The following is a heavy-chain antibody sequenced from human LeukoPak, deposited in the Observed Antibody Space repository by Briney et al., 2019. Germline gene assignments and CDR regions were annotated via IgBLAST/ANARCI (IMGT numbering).Heavy chain of an antibody. V-gene: IGHV3-48*01. J-gene: IGHJ6*03. CDR2: LTRGSSNI. CDR3: ARVVPVHEYYNSYMDD. Sequence: GGSLRLSCEASGFPFMTYAMNWVRQSPGKGLEWVAFLTRGSSNIQYAESVKGRFTISRDNGKDSLFLQMNSLRAEDTAVYYCARVVPVHEYYNSYMDDWGKGTTVTVSS. CDR1: GFPFMTYA. D-gene: IGHD1-1*01.